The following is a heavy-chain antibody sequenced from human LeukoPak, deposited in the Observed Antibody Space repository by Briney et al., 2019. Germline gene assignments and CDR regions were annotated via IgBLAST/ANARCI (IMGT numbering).Heavy chain of an antibody. V-gene: IGHV3-23*01. D-gene: IGHD3-3*01. Sequence: GGSLRLSCAASGFSFSSYGMTWVRQAPGKGLEWVSVISGAGRSVYYADSVKGRFTISRDNSKNTLYLQMNSLRADDTAVYYCAKRSGGPSPFDYWGQGALVTVSS. CDR3: AKRSGGPSPFDY. CDR1: GFSFSSYG. J-gene: IGHJ4*02. CDR2: ISGAGRSV.